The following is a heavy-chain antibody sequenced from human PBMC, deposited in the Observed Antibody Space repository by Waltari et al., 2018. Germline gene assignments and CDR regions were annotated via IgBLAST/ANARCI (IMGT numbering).Heavy chain of an antibody. V-gene: IGHV4-4*02. Sequence: QVLLKESGSGLVKPSGTLSLACDVSGGSFSSNDWWSWVRQPPGKGLEWIGEIHHSGGAKDNPSLMSRVVMSVDTSKNQVSLTMESVSAADTAVYYCARGFDGWPFDYWGQGILVIVSS. CDR3: ARGFDGWPFDY. CDR2: IHHSGGA. CDR1: GGSFSSNDW. J-gene: IGHJ4*02. D-gene: IGHD6-19*01.